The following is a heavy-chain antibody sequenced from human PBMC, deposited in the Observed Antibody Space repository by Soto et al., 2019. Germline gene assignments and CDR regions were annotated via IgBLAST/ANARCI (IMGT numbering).Heavy chain of an antibody. V-gene: IGHV3-48*02. CDR2: ISSSSSTI. Sequence: EVQLVESGGGLVQPGGSLRLSCAASGFTFNSYSMNWVRQAPGKGLEWVSYISSSSSTIYYAGSVKGRFTISRDNAKNSLYLQMNSLRDEDTAVYYCARAGYYGSGILLWGQGTLVTVSS. D-gene: IGHD3-10*01. CDR3: ARAGYYGSGILL. CDR1: GFTFNSYS. J-gene: IGHJ4*02.